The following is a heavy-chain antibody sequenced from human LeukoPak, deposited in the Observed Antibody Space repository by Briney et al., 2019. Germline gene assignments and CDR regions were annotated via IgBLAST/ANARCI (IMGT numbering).Heavy chain of an antibody. V-gene: IGHV4-59*01. D-gene: IGHD1-14*01. J-gene: IGHJ5*02. CDR3: ARDALTVGVDRGWFDP. CDR2: IYYSGST. Sequence: SETLSLTCTVSGGSISSYYWSWIRQPPGKGLEWIGYIYYSGSTSYNPSLKSRVTISVDTSKNQFSLKLSSVTAADTAVYYCARDALTVGVDRGWFDPWGQGTLVTVSS. CDR1: GGSISSYY.